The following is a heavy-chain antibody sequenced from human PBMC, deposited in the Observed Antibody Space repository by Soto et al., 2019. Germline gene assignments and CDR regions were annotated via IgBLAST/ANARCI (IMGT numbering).Heavy chain of an antibody. V-gene: IGHV4-59*01. Sequence: SETLSLTCTVSGGSISSYYWSWIRQPPGKGLEWIGYIYYSGSTNYNPSLKSRVTISVDTSKNQFSLKLSSVTAADTAVYYCARMSGYDWGYYYYMDVWGKGTTVTVSS. D-gene: IGHD5-12*01. CDR1: GGSISSYY. CDR3: ARMSGYDWGYYYYMDV. CDR2: IYYSGST. J-gene: IGHJ6*03.